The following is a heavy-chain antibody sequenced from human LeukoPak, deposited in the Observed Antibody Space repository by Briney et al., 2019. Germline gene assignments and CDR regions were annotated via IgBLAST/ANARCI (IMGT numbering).Heavy chain of an antibody. CDR2: IIPILGIA. Sequence: SVKVSCKASGGTFSSYAISWVRQAPGQGLEWMGRIIPILGIANYAQKFQGRVTITADKSTSTAYMELSSLRSEDTAVYYCARHPQSRNSSGLSYWGQGTLVTVSS. J-gene: IGHJ4*02. CDR3: ARHPQSRNSSGLSY. D-gene: IGHD3-22*01. CDR1: GGTFSSYA. V-gene: IGHV1-69*04.